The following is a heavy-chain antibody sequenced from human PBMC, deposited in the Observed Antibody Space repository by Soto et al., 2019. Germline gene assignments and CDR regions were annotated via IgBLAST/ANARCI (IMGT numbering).Heavy chain of an antibody. D-gene: IGHD6-13*01. CDR2: ISYDGSKK. Sequence: PGRALKLSCAASGFTFSSYGMHWVRQAPGKGLEWVAVISYDGSKKYYADSVKGRFTISRDNSKNTLYLKMNRLRAEDTAAYYCAKDREGRSWYIRSNFAYWGQGTLVIVSA. V-gene: IGHV3-30*18. CDR1: GFTFSSYG. J-gene: IGHJ4*02. CDR3: AKDREGRSWYIRSNFAY.